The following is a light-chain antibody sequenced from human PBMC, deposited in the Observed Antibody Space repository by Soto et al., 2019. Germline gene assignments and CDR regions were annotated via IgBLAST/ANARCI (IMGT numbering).Light chain of an antibody. Sequence: QAVVTQEPSLTVSPGGTVTLTCASSTGAVTSGYYPSWFQQKPGQAPRALIYSTSNKRSWTPARFSGSLLGGKAALTLSGVQPEDEAEYYCLLYYGGARVFGGGTKLTVL. CDR2: STS. V-gene: IGLV7-43*01. CDR3: LLYYGGARV. J-gene: IGLJ2*01. CDR1: TGAVTSGYY.